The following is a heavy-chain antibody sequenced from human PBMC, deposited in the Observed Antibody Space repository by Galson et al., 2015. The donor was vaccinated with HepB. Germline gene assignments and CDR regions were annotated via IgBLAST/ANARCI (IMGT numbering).Heavy chain of an antibody. D-gene: IGHD3-16*02. CDR1: GFTFSSYG. J-gene: IGHJ4*02. CDR2: IWYDGSNK. CDR3: ARGYGYYDYVWGSYRRLRLFDY. V-gene: IGHV3-33*01. Sequence: SLRLSCAASGFTFSSYGMHWVRQAPGKGLEWVAVIWYDGSNKYYADSVKGRFTISRDNSKNTLYLQMNSLRAEDTAVYYCARGYGYYDYVWGSYRRLRLFDYWGQGTLVTVSS.